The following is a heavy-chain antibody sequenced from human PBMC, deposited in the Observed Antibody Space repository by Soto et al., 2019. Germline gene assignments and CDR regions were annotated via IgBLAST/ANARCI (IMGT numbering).Heavy chain of an antibody. J-gene: IGHJ4*02. CDR1: GFTFSSYG. D-gene: IGHD2-2*01. V-gene: IGHV3-30*18. CDR2: ISYDGSNK. CDR3: AKDRAMCSSTSCRFSYFDY. Sequence: PGGSLRLSCAASGFTFSSYGMHWVRQAPGKGLEWVAVISYDGSNKYYADSVKGRFTISRDNSKNTLYLQMNSLRAEDTAVYYCAKDRAMCSSTSCRFSYFDYWGQGTLVTVSS.